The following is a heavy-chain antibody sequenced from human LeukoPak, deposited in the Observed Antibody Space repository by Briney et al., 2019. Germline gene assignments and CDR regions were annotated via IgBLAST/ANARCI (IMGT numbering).Heavy chain of an antibody. CDR1: ALTFTEYY. D-gene: IGHD1-14*01. Sequence: GGSLRLSCAASALTFTEYYMSWIRQAPGKGLEFLSYISPTGTTTSYADSVKGRFTISRDNARNSLFLQMNSLRAGDTAEYYCARNARIPDYWGQGTLVTVSS. J-gene: IGHJ4*02. V-gene: IGHV3-11*04. CDR3: ARNARIPDY. CDR2: ISPTGTTT.